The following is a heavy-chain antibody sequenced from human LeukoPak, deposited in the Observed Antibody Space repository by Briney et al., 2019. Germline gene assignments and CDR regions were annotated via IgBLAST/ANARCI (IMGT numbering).Heavy chain of an antibody. V-gene: IGHV4-34*01. CDR3: ARGGDYVWGSYRP. Sequence: PSETLSLTCAVYGGSLSAYYWSWIRQPPGKGLEWIGEINHSGSTNYNPSLKSRVTISVDTSKNQFSLKLSSVTAADTAVYYCARGGDYVWGSYRPWGQGTLVTVSS. CDR1: GGSLSAYY. D-gene: IGHD3-16*02. J-gene: IGHJ4*02. CDR2: INHSGST.